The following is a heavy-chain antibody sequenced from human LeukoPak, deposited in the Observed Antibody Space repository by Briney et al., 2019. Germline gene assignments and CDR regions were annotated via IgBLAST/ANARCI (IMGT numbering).Heavy chain of an antibody. Sequence: PSETLSLTCTVSGGSFSSSSYYWGWIRQPPGKGLEWIVSIYYNGSTYYNPSLKSRVTISVDTSKNQFSLKLSSVTAADTAVYYCARPDRPGASYAHRGYYFDYWGQGTLVTVSS. V-gene: IGHV4-39*01. J-gene: IGHJ4*02. CDR2: IYYNGST. CDR3: ARPDRPGASYAHRGYYFDY. D-gene: IGHD1-26*01. CDR1: GGSFSSSSYY.